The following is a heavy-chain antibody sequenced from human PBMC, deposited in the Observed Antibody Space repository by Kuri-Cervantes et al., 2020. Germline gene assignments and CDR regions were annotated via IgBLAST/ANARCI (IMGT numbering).Heavy chain of an antibody. Sequence: GESLKISCVGSGFTFSSYGMHWVRQAPGKGLEWVAFIRYDGSNKYYADSVKGRFTISRDNSKNTLYVQMNSLRAEDTAVYYCAKGKRDYGDYFDYWGQGTLVTVSS. CDR3: AKGKRDYGDYFDY. J-gene: IGHJ4*02. D-gene: IGHD4-17*01. CDR2: IRYDGSNK. V-gene: IGHV3-30*02. CDR1: GFTFSSYG.